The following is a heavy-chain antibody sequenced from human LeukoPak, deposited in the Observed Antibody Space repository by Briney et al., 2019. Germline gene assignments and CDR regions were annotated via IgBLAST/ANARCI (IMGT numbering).Heavy chain of an antibody. CDR2: INPNSGDT. J-gene: IGHJ4*02. V-gene: IGHV1-2*06. CDR1: GYTFTGYH. D-gene: IGHD5-24*01. Sequence: GASVKVSCKASGYTFTGYHMHWVRQAPGQGLEWMGRINPNSGDTNYAQKFQGRVTMTRDTSISTAYVELSRLRSDDTAVYYCARVQRWLQYGGNDYWGQGTLVTVSS. CDR3: ARVQRWLQYGGNDY.